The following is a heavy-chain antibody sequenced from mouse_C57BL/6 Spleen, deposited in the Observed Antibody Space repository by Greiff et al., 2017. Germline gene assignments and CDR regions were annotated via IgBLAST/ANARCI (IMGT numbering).Heavy chain of an antibody. V-gene: IGHV1-64*01. CDR2: IHPNSGST. CDR3: ARSGYGNYVWFAY. D-gene: IGHD2-1*01. J-gene: IGHJ3*01. CDR1: GYTFTSYW. Sequence: VQLQQPGAELVKPGASVKLSCKASGYTFTSYWMHWVKQRPGQGLEWIGMIHPNSGSTNYNEKFKSKATLTVDKSSSTAYMQLSSLTSEDSAVYYCARSGYGNYVWFAYWGQGTLVTVSA.